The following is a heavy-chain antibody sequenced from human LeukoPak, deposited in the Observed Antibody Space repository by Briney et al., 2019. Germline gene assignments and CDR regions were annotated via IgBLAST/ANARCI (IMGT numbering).Heavy chain of an antibody. Sequence: PGGSLRLSCEASGFTFSSDWMGSVRQAPGEGLGWVANINPDGSDTYYVDSVKGRFTISRSNAKKSLFLQMNSLRAEDTALYHCVRWGVEAGMQDWGQGTLVTVS. CDR2: INPDGSDT. CDR1: GFTFSSDW. D-gene: IGHD6-19*01. V-gene: IGHV3-7*01. J-gene: IGHJ1*01. CDR3: VRWGVEAGMQD.